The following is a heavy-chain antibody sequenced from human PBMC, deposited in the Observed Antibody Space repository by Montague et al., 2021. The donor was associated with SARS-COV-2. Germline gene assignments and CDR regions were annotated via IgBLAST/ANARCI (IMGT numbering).Heavy chain of an antibody. CDR1: GASISSGAYY. D-gene: IGHD3-16*01. CDR2: LSTSADT. CDR3: ARGGSSRSRYFEN. V-gene: IGHV4-61*02. J-gene: IGHJ4*02. Sequence: TLSLTCTVYGASISSGAYYWSWIRQPAGKGLVWIGRLSTSADTKHTLYLHSRVTIQVDTTKNQFSLNLRSVTAADTAVYYCARGGSSRSRYFENWGQGTLVTVSS.